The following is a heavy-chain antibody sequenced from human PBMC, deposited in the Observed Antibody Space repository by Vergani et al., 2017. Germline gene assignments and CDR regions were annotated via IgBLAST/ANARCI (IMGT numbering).Heavy chain of an antibody. V-gene: IGHV1-8*01. CDR1: GYTFTSYD. Sequence: QVQLVQSGAEVKKPGASVKVSCKASGYTFTSYDINWVRQATGQGLEWMGWMNPNSGNTGYAQKFQGRVTMTRNTSISTAYMELSSLRSEDTAVYYCARAHSSWYYYNIWNWFDPWCQGTLVTVSS. J-gene: IGHJ5*02. CDR3: ARAHSSWYYYNIWNWFDP. D-gene: IGHD6-13*01. CDR2: MNPNSGNT.